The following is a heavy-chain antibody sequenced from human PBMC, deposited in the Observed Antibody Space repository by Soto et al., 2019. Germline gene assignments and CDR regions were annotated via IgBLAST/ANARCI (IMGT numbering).Heavy chain of an antibody. CDR1: GFSLSTSGVG. V-gene: IGHV2-5*02. CDR3: AHLDPENNWIDP. D-gene: IGHD2-2*03. J-gene: IGHJ5*02. Sequence: QITLKASGPTLVNPTQTLTLTCTFSGFSLSTSGVGGGWMRQPPGKALEWLGLSYWDDDKRYSPSLKSRLTDTKDTSKNQMVLTMTKMDPVDTSTDYGAHLDPENNWIDPWGQGTLVTVSS. CDR2: SYWDDDK.